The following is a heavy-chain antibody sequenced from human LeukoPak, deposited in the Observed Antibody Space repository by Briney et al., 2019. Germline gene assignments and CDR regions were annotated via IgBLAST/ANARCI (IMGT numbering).Heavy chain of an antibody. J-gene: IGHJ4*02. CDR3: AKDLYGSGSYQIRLFDY. V-gene: IGHV3-30*02. Sequence: GGSLRLSCAASGFTFSSYGMHWVRQAPGKGLEWVAFIRYDGSNEFYADSVKGRFTISRDNSKNTLYLQMNSLRAGDTAVYYCAKDLYGSGSYQIRLFDYWGQGTLVTVSS. D-gene: IGHD3-10*01. CDR1: GFTFSSYG. CDR2: IRYDGSNE.